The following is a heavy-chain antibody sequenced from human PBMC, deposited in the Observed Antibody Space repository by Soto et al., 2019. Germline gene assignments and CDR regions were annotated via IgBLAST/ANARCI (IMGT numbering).Heavy chain of an antibody. CDR3: ARDKGRTWIADSASYYGMDV. J-gene: IGHJ6*02. D-gene: IGHD5-12*01. Sequence: SETLSLTCTVSGGSISSGGYYWSWIRQHPGKGLEWIGYIYYSGSTYYNPSLKSRVTISVDTSKNQFSLKLSSVTAADTAVYYCARDKGRTWIADSASYYGMDVWRQGTTVTVSS. V-gene: IGHV4-31*03. CDR2: IYYSGST. CDR1: GGSISSGGYY.